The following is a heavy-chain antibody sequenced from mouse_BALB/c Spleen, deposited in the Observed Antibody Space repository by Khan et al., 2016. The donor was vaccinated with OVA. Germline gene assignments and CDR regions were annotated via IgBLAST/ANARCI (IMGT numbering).Heavy chain of an antibody. Sequence: QVQLKQSGAELARPGASVRMSCKASGYTFTSNTMHRVKRRLGQGLVWIGYINPRSGYTNFNQNFKDKATLTADKSSSTAYMQLSSLTSEDSAVDYCARRTTGYTMDYWGQGTSVTVSS. CDR2: INPRSGYT. V-gene: IGHV1-4*01. J-gene: IGHJ4*01. D-gene: IGHD2-14*01. CDR1: GYTFTSNT. CDR3: ARRTTGYTMDY.